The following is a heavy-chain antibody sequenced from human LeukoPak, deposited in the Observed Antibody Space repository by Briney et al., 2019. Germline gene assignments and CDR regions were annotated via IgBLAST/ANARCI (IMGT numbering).Heavy chain of an antibody. CDR1: GGSISSGGYS. J-gene: IGHJ3*02. Sequence: SQTLSLTCAVSGGSISSGGYSWSWIRRPPGKGLEWIGYIYHSGSTYYNPSLKSRVTISVDRSKNQFSLKLSSVTAADTAVYYCATRPTNRDGYNFGAFDIWGQGTMVTVSS. CDR3: ATRPTNRDGYNFGAFDI. D-gene: IGHD5-24*01. V-gene: IGHV4-30-2*01. CDR2: IYHSGST.